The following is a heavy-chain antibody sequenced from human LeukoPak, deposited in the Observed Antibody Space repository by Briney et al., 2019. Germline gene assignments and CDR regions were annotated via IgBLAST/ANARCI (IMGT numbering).Heavy chain of an antibody. J-gene: IGHJ4*02. CDR1: GGSISGYY. D-gene: IGHD3-22*01. CDR2: IYTSETT. CDR3: ARGDRDLGY. Sequence: SETLTLTCTVSGGSISGYYWTWIRQPAGRRLEWIGRIYTSETTHYNPSLKSRVTMSLDTSKNQFSLKLTSVTAADTAVYYCARGDRDLGYWGQGALVTVSS. V-gene: IGHV4-4*07.